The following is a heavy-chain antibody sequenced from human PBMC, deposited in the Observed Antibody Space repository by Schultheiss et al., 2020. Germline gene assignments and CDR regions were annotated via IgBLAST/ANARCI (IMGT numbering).Heavy chain of an antibody. D-gene: IGHD3-22*01. Sequence: SETLSLTCTVSGGSISSNSYYWGWIRQPPGMGLEWIGSMYYSGSTYYNPSLKSRVTISVDMSKNQFSLKLSSVTAADTAVYYCARRDSSGYGFDYWGQGTLVTVSS. CDR3: ARRDSSGYGFDY. CDR1: GGSISSNSYY. J-gene: IGHJ4*02. V-gene: IGHV4-39*01. CDR2: MYYSGST.